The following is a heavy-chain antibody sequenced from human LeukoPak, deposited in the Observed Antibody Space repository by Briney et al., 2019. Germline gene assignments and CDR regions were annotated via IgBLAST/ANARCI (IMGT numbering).Heavy chain of an antibody. CDR1: GFTFSGSA. V-gene: IGHV3-73*01. CDR2: IRSKANSYAT. J-gene: IGHJ6*02. CDR3: TTLNILTGWYYYYYGMDV. Sequence: GGSLRLSCAASGFTFSGSAMHWVRQASGKGLEWVGRIRSKANSYATAYAASVKGRFTISRDDSKNTAYLQMNSLKTEDTAVYYCTTLNILTGWYYYYYGMDVWGQGTTVTVSS. D-gene: IGHD3-9*01.